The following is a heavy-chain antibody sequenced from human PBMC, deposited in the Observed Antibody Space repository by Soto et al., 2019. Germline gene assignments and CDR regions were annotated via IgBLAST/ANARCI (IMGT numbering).Heavy chain of an antibody. CDR1: GFTFDDYT. D-gene: IGHD3-22*01. CDR3: AKDGPYYYDSGGYYFWH. Sequence: GGSLILSCAASGFTFDDYTMHWVRQAPGKGLEWVSLISWDGGSTYYADSVKGRFTISRDNSKNSLYLQMNSLRTEDTALYYCAKDGPYYYDSGGYYFWHWGQGTLVTVSS. V-gene: IGHV3-43*01. CDR2: ISWDGGST. J-gene: IGHJ1*01.